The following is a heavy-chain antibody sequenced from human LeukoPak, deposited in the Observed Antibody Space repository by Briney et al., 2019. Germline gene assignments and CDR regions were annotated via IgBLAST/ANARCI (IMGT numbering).Heavy chain of an antibody. CDR3: ATDGDNRYYYDSTGYPPLDY. CDR2: ISYDGSKT. D-gene: IGHD3-22*01. Sequence: TGRSLRLSCAASGFTFNTYAMHWVRQAPGKGLEWVTVISYDGSKTYYADSVKGRFTVSRDNSKNTLYLQMNSLRVEDSAVYFCATDGDNRYYYDSTGYPPLDYWGQGTLVTVSS. CDR1: GFTFNTYA. J-gene: IGHJ4*02. V-gene: IGHV3-30*03.